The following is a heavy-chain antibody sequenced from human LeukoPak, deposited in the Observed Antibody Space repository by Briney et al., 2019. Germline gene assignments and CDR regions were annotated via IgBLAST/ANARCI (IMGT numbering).Heavy chain of an antibody. CDR1: GFTFSSYV. V-gene: IGHV3-23*01. Sequence: GGSLRLSCAASGFTFSSYVLSWVRQAPGKGLECVSAISGSGGSTYSADSLKGQFTISRDNSKNTLYLQINSPRADDTAVFYCARGGLGSAFDNWGQGTLVTVSS. D-gene: IGHD6-19*01. CDR2: ISGSGGST. J-gene: IGHJ4*02. CDR3: ARGGLGSAFDN.